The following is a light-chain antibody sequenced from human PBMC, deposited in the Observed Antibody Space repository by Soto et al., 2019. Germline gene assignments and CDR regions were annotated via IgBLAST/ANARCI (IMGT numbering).Light chain of an antibody. Sequence: EIVMTQSPATLSVSPGGRATLSCRASQSISDTLAWYQQKPGQAPRLLIYSASRGATGFPARFSGSGSGTDFTLTISSLEPEDFAVYYCQQYGSSGTFGQGTKVDIK. V-gene: IGKV3-15*01. CDR1: QSISDT. J-gene: IGKJ1*01. CDR3: QQYGSSGT. CDR2: SAS.